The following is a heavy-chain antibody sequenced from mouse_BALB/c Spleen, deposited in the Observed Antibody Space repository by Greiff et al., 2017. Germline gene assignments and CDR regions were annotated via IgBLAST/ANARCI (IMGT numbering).Heavy chain of an antibody. CDR1: GYSFTGYF. J-gene: IGHJ2*01. V-gene: IGHV1-20*02. Sequence: EVQLQQSGPELVKPGASVKISCTASGYSFTGYFMNWVMQSHGKSLEWIGRINPYNGDTFYNQKFKGKATLTVDKSSSTAHMELRSLASEDSAVYYCARSPDGYSYFDYWGQGTTLTVSS. CDR2: INPYNGDT. D-gene: IGHD2-3*01. CDR3: ARSPDGYSYFDY.